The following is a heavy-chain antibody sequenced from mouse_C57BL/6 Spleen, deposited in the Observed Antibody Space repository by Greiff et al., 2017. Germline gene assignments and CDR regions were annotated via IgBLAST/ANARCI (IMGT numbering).Heavy chain of an antibody. CDR1: GYTFTDYE. V-gene: IGHV1-15*01. Sequence: VQLQQSGAELVRPGASVTLSCKASGYTFTDYEMHWVKQTPVHGLEWIGAIDPETGGTAYNQKFKGKAILTADKSSSTAYMELRSLTSEDSAVYYCTRFRRGSSSPWFAYWGQGTLVTVSA. CDR3: TRFRRGSSSPWFAY. D-gene: IGHD1-1*01. J-gene: IGHJ3*01. CDR2: IDPETGGT.